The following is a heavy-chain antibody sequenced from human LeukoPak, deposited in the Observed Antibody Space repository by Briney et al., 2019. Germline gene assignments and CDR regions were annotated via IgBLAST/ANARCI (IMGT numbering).Heavy chain of an antibody. V-gene: IGHV4-59*01. CDR2: IYYSGST. CDR3: ARGSSSSIQDY. CDR1: GGSISSYY. Sequence: SETLSLTCTVSGGSISSYYWSWIRQPPGKGLEWIGYIYYSGSTNYNPSLKSRVTISVDTSKNQFSLKLSSVTAADTAVYYCARGSSSSIQDYWGQGTLVTVSS. J-gene: IGHJ4*02. D-gene: IGHD6-13*01.